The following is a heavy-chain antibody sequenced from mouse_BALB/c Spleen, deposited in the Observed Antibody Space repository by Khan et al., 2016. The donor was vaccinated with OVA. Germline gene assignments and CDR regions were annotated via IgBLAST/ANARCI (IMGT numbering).Heavy chain of an antibody. J-gene: IGHJ3*01. CDR3: AERNCVGYTLAY. CDR1: GYTFTDYY. CDR2: ISPGSGDT. Sequence: QVQLKESGAELARPGASVKLSCKASGYTFTDYYINWVKQRTGQGLEWIGEISPGSGDTYYNEKFKGKATLTADKSSHTAYMQLSSLTSEASAVYFCAERNCVGYTLAYWGQGTLVTVSA. D-gene: IGHD1-2*01. V-gene: IGHV1-77*01.